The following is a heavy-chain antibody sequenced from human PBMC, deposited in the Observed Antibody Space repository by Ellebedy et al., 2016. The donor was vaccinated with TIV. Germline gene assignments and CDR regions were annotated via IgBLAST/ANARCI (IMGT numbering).Heavy chain of an antibody. D-gene: IGHD6-19*01. J-gene: IGHJ4*02. CDR3: ARGDRVAGGLFYFDY. CDR1: GFTFSNYW. V-gene: IGHV3-7*01. CDR2: IKQDGSEK. Sequence: GESLKISCAASGFTFSNYWMTWVRQAPGKGLEWVANIKQDGSEKYYVDSVKGRFSISRDNTKNSLYLQMNSLRDEDTAVYYCARGDRVAGGLFYFDYWGQGTLVTVSS.